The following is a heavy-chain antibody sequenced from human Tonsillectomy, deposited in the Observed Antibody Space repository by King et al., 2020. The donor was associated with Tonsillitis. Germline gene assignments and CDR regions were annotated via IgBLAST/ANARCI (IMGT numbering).Heavy chain of an antibody. J-gene: IGHJ4*02. Sequence: VQLVESGGGLVQPGGSLRLSCAASGFTFSSYWMSWVRQAPGKGLEGVANIKQDGSEKYYVDSVKGRFTISRDNARNSLYLQMNSLRAEDTAVYYCARGGLTGMVATIGALGYWGQGTLVTVSS. CDR3: ARGGLTGMVATIGALGY. V-gene: IGHV3-7*04. D-gene: IGHD5-12*01. CDR2: IKQDGSEK. CDR1: GFTFSSYW.